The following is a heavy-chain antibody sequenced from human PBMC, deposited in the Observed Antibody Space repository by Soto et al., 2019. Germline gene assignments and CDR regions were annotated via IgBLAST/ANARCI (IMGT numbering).Heavy chain of an antibody. Sequence: EAQLVESGGGSVQPGGSLRLSCTASGFTFSNYWMSWVRQAPGKGLEWVANINQEGSEKDYVDSVKGRFTISRDYAKNSLFLQMNSLRAEDTAVYYCARGGQHFRNPLWDNYYYGMDVWDQGTTVTVSS. CDR3: ARGGQHFRNPLWDNYYYGMDV. CDR2: INQEGSEK. CDR1: GFTFSNYW. V-gene: IGHV3-7*05. J-gene: IGHJ6*02. D-gene: IGHD3-16*01.